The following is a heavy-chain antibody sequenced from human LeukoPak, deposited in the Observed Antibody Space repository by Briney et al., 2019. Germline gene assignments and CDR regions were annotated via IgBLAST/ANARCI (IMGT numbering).Heavy chain of an antibody. CDR1: GFTFSSYS. CDR3: AREVEAVAGPFDY. Sequence: PGGSLRLSCAASGFTFSSYSMNWVRQAPGKGLEWVSYISSSGSTIYYADSVKGRFTISRDNAKNSLYLQMNSLRAEDTAVYYCAREVEAVAGPFDYWGQGTLVTVSS. J-gene: IGHJ4*02. D-gene: IGHD6-19*01. V-gene: IGHV3-48*04. CDR2: ISSSGSTI.